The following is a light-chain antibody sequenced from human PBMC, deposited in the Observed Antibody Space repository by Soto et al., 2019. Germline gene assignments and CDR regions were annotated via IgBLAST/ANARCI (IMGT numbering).Light chain of an antibody. J-gene: IGKJ1*01. V-gene: IGKV3-15*01. CDR1: QSVRSN. CDR3: QQYNKWPAGT. CDR2: EAS. Sequence: EIVMTQSPATLSVSPGERATLSCRASQSVRSNLAWYQQKVGQAPSLLIFEASTRATGIPARFSGSGSGTEFTLTISSLQSEDFAIYYCQQYNKWPAGTFGQGTKVEIK.